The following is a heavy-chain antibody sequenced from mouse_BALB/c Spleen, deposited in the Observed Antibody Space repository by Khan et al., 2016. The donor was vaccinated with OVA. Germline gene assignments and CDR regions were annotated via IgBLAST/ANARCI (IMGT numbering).Heavy chain of an antibody. D-gene: IGHD1-1*02. CDR1: GYAFNNYM. J-gene: IGHJ3*01. Sequence: QVQLQQSGAELVRPGTSVKVSCKASGYAFNNYMLEWVKQRPGQGLEWIGVINPGSGGTNYNEKFKGKATLTADKSSNTAYMQLSSLTSDDSAVYSCARGGYGSLAYWGQGTLVTVSA. V-gene: IGHV1-54*01. CDR2: INPGSGGT. CDR3: ARGGYGSLAY.